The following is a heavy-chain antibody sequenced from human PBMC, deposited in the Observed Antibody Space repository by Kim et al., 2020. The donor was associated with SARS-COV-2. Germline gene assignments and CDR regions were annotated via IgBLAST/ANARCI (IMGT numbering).Heavy chain of an antibody. J-gene: IGHJ4*02. Sequence: VKGRLTNTRDNSKNTLYLQMNNLGAEDTAVYYCAKERRKYCSGGSCHLEYWGQGTLVTVSS. CDR3: AKERRKYCSGGSCHLEY. V-gene: IGHV3-33*06. D-gene: IGHD2-15*01.